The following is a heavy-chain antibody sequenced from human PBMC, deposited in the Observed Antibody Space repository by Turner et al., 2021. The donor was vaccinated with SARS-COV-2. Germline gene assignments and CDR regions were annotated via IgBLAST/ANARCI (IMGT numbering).Heavy chain of an antibody. D-gene: IGHD2-21*02. CDR2: INHSGTT. V-gene: IGHV4-34*01. J-gene: IGHJ4*02. Sequence: QVQLQQWGAGLLKPSETLSLTCAVYGGSFSGYYWSFIRQRPGKGLEWIGEINHSGTTNYNPSLQRRVITSVDTSKNHFSLKLTSVTAADTAVYYCARGQYAVTGPFDYWGQGTLVTVSS. CDR1: GGSFSGYY. CDR3: ARGQYAVTGPFDY.